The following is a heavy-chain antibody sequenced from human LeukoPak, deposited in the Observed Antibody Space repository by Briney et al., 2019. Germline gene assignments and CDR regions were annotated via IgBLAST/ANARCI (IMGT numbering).Heavy chain of an antibody. D-gene: IGHD1-26*01. J-gene: IGHJ3*02. CDR3: ARVGIVGANHDAFDI. CDR1: GFTFSSYA. V-gene: IGHV3-13*01. CDR2: IGTAGDT. Sequence: GGSLRLSCAASGFTFSSYAMSWVRQAPGKGLEWVSAIGTAGDTYYPGSVKGRFTISRENAKNSLYLQMNSLRAGDTAVYYCARVGIVGANHDAFDIWGQGTMTVSS.